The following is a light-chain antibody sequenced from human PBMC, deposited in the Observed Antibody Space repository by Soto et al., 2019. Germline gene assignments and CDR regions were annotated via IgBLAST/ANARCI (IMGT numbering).Light chain of an antibody. CDR2: GAS. J-gene: IGKJ3*01. V-gene: IGKV3-20*01. Sequence: EIVLTQSPGTLSLSPGKRATLSCRASQTISSAYLAWYQQRPGQAPMLLIYGASTRATGIPDRFSGRGSGTDFVLTISRLEPEDFAVYYCQHYGSSLPITFGPGTKVDIK. CDR1: QTISSAY. CDR3: QHYGSSLPIT.